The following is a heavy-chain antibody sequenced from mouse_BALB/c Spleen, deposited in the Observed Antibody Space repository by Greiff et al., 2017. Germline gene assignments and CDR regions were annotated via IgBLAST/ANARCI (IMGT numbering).Heavy chain of an antibody. D-gene: IGHD2-3*01. V-gene: IGHV3-1*02. CDR2: INYSGST. J-gene: IGHJ4*01. CDR1: GYSITSGYT. CDR3: ADGYYRLCAMDD. Sequence: EVHLVESGPDLVKPSQSLSLTCTVTGYSITSGYTWHWIRQFPGNKLEWMGYINYSGSTNYNPSLKSRISITRDTSKNQFFLQLNSVTTEDTATYYCADGYYRLCAMDDWGQGTSVTVSS.